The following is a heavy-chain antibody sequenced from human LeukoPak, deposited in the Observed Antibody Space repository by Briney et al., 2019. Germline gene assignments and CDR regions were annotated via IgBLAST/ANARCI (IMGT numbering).Heavy chain of an antibody. D-gene: IGHD1-1*01. CDR1: GFTLRGYG. Sequence: SGGSLRLSCAASGFTLRGYGMHWVRQAPGKGLEWVAFIRSDGSDKSYADSVKGRFTISRDNSENKLYLQINSLRVEDTAVYYCVKDTPTTGYHLDSSGHGTLVTVSS. CDR3: VKDTPTTGYHLDS. CDR2: IRSDGSDK. V-gene: IGHV3-30*02. J-gene: IGHJ5*01.